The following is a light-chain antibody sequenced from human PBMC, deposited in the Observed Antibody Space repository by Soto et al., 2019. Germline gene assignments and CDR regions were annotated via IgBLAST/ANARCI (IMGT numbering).Light chain of an antibody. CDR3: VLYMGSVV. Sequence: QAVVTQEPSFSVSPGGTVTLTCGLSSGSVSTSYYPSWYQQTPGQAPRTLIYSTNTRSSGVPDRFSGSILGNKAALTITGAQADDESDYYCVLYMGSVVFGGGPTLTVL. J-gene: IGLJ2*01. CDR2: STN. V-gene: IGLV8-61*01. CDR1: SGSVSTSYY.